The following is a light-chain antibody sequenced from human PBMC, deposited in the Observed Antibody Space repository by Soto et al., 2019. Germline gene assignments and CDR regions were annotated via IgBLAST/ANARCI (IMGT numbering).Light chain of an antibody. Sequence: EIVLTQSPGTLSLSPGERATLSCRASQSVSVNSLAWYQQKGGQAPRLLIYAASTRATGVPDRFSGTGSGTDLALTISRLETDDSAVDYCQQYGGSPFTFGPGTKVDIK. CDR2: AAS. CDR1: QSVSVNS. J-gene: IGKJ3*01. CDR3: QQYGGSPFT. V-gene: IGKV3-20*01.